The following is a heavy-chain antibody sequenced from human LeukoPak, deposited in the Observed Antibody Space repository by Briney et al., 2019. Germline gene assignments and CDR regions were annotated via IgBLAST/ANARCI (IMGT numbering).Heavy chain of an antibody. CDR2: VRSKANTYAT. J-gene: IGHJ6*02. CDR3: VRRMGGGNYHGLDV. Sequence: GGSLRLSCAASGFTFSGSDMHWVRQTSGKGLEWVGRVRSKANTYATEYAASVEGRLTISRDDSKNTAYLQMNSLQTEDTAVYYCVRRMGGGNYHGLDVWGQGTTVTVSS. D-gene: IGHD5-24*01. CDR1: GFTFSGSD. V-gene: IGHV3-73*01.